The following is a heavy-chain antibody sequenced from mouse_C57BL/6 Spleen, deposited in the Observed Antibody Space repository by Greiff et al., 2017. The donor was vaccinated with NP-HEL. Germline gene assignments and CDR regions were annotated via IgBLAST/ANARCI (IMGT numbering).Heavy chain of an antibody. CDR2: IRLKSDNYAT. V-gene: IGHV6-3*01. Sequence: EVQVVESGGGLVQPGGSMKLSCVASGFTFSNYWMNWVRQSPEKGLEWVAQIRLKSDNYATHYAESVKGRFTISRDDSKSSVYLQMNNLRAEDTGIYYCTLIYDGYWFAYWGQGTLVTVSA. J-gene: IGHJ3*01. CDR3: TLIYDGYWFAY. CDR1: GFTFSNYW. D-gene: IGHD2-3*01.